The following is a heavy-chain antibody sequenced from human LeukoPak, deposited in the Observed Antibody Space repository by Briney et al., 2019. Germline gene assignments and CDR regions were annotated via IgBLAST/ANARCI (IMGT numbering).Heavy chain of an antibody. D-gene: IGHD1-26*01. CDR2: IGTAGDT. CDR3: ARAASGSYRLYFDY. Sequence: PGCSLRLSCAASGFTFSSYDMHWVRQATAKGLEWASAIGTAGDTYYPGSVKGRFTIYREYAKNSLYLQMNSPRAGDTAVYYCARAASGSYRLYFDYWGQGTLVTVSS. V-gene: IGHV3-13*04. J-gene: IGHJ4*02. CDR1: GFTFSSYD.